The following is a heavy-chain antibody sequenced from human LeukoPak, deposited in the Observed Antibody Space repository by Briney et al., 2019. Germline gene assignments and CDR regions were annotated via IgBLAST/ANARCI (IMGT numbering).Heavy chain of an antibody. Sequence: GGSLRLSCAASGFTFSSYAMSWVRQAPGKGLEWVSAISGNGDITYYADSVRGRFTISRDNSKNTLFLQMNSLRAEDTAVYYCARVKRDCSGGSCYSYDYWGQGTLVTVSS. CDR3: ARVKRDCSGGSCYSYDY. J-gene: IGHJ4*02. V-gene: IGHV3-23*01. CDR2: ISGNGDIT. CDR1: GFTFSSYA. D-gene: IGHD2-15*01.